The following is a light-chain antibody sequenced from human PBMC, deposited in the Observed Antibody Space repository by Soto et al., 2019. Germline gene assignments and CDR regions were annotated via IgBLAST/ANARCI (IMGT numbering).Light chain of an antibody. CDR3: CSYTCTTAYV. CDR1: SGDIGLYNF. CDR2: DVN. J-gene: IGLJ1*01. Sequence: QSVLTQPASVSGSPGQSITISCTGTSGDIGLYNFVSWYQQHPGRAPKLMIYDVNNRPSGVSDRFSGSKSGNTASLTVSGLQAEDEADYYCCSYTCTTAYVFGTATKVTFL. V-gene: IGLV2-14*03.